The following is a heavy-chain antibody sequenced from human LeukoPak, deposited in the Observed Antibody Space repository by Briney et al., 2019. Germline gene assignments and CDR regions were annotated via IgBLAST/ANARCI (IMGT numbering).Heavy chain of an antibody. V-gene: IGHV3-21*01. CDR2: ISSSSSYI. J-gene: IGHJ6*02. Sequence: GGSLRLSCAASGFTFSTYNMNWVRQAPGKGLEWVSSISSSSSYIYYADSAKGRFTISRDNAKNSLYLQMNSLRAEDTAVYYCARVMLWFGELPAYYYYGMDVWGQGTTVTVSS. CDR1: GFTFSTYN. CDR3: ARVMLWFGELPAYYYYGMDV. D-gene: IGHD3-10*01.